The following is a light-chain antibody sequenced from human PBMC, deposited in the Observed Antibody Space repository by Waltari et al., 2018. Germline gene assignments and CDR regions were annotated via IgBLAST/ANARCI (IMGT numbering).Light chain of an antibody. V-gene: IGLV1-44*01. J-gene: IGLJ3*02. Sequence: QSVLTQPPSASGTPGQRVTISCSGSASNLGNNLVHWYQQLPGKAPKLLIYRSDQRPSGGPDRFSGSKSGTSASLAISGLQSEDEADYYCAAWDDSLNGHWVFGGGTKVTVL. CDR2: RSD. CDR1: ASNLGNNL. CDR3: AAWDDSLNGHWV.